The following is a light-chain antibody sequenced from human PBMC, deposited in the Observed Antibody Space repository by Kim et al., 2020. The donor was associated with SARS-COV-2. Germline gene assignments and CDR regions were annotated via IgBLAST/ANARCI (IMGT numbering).Light chain of an antibody. Sequence: DIQMTQSPSSLSASVGDRFTITCQASQDISNYLNWYQQRPGKAPKLLIYDASNLKTGVPSRFSGSGSGTHFTFTISNLQPEDIAAYYCQQYDNLPITFGQGTRLEIK. J-gene: IGKJ5*01. CDR3: QQYDNLPIT. CDR2: DAS. V-gene: IGKV1-33*01. CDR1: QDISNY.